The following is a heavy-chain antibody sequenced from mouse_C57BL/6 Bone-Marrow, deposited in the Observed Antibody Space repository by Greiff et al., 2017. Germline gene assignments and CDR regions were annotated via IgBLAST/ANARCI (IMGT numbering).Heavy chain of an antibody. CDR2: IYPRSGNT. D-gene: IGHD6-1*01. J-gene: IGHJ1*03. CDR1: GYTFTSYG. Sequence: VQRVESGAELARPGASVKLSCKASGYTFTSYGISWVKQRTGQGLEWIGEIYPRSGNTYYNEKFKGKATLTADKSSSTAYMELRSLTSEDSAVYFCASLALWYFDVGGTGTTVTVSS. V-gene: IGHV1-81*01. CDR3: ASLALWYFDV.